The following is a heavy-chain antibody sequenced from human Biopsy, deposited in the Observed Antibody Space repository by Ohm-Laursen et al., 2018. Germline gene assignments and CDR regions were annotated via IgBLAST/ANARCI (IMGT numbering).Heavy chain of an antibody. D-gene: IGHD3-9*01. Sequence: SVKASCKAPEGTFSNYGVNWVRQAPGQGLEWLGGNIPFLGTGNYAQKFQDRVTVAADTSTSTATMELRSLRSDGTAVYYCATKLTGYFHHWGRGTLVTVSS. CDR2: NIPFLGTG. V-gene: IGHV1-69*06. CDR3: ATKLTGYFHH. J-gene: IGHJ2*01. CDR1: EGTFSNYG.